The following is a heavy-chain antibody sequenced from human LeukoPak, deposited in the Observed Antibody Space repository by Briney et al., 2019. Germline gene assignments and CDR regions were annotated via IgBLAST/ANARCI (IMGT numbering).Heavy chain of an antibody. CDR2: VYYTGST. CDR1: GGSLSSSSYY. Sequence: SETLSLTSTVSGGSLSSSSYYWGWFRQPPGKGLEWIGTVYYTGSTYYNPSLKSRVTISVDTSKNQFYLKLSSVSAADTALYCCARPYTGWYCYDCWGQGTLVTVSA. J-gene: IGHJ4*02. V-gene: IGHV4-39*01. D-gene: IGHD6-19*01. CDR3: ARPYTGWYCYDC.